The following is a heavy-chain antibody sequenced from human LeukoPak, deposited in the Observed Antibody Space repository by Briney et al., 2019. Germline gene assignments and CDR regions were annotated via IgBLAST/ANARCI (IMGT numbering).Heavy chain of an antibody. CDR1: GYTFTGYY. CDR2: ISTYNGNT. J-gene: IGHJ4*02. CDR3: ARAEIRYYDSSGYYSYYFDY. D-gene: IGHD3-22*01. V-gene: IGHV1-18*04. Sequence: ASVKVSCKASGYTFTGYYMHWVRQAPGQGLEWMGWISTYNGNTNYAQNLQGRVTMTTDTSTSTAYMQLSSLRSDDTAVYYCARAEIRYYDSSGYYSYYFDYWGQGTLVTVSS.